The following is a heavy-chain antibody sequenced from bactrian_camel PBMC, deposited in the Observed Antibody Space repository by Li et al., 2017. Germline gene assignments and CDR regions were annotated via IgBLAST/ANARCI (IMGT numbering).Heavy chain of an antibody. J-gene: IGHJ6*01. Sequence: HVQLVESGGVSVQAGGSLKLSCLIPQSLTGGNCALGWYRQSPGQEREFVASISSAGMTNYRDDVRGRFTIFEDRYKDTLYLEMNNLKTEDTAVYICAADRRSRMGCQPYDKPEFGYWGQGTQVTVS. CDR3: AADRRSRMGCQPYDKPEFGY. CDR1: QSLTGGNCA. CDR2: ISSAGMT. V-gene: IGHV3S55*01. D-gene: IGHD3*01.